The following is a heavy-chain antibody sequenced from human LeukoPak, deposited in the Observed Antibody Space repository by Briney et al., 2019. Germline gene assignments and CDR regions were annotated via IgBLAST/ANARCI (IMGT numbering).Heavy chain of an antibody. CDR1: GFTFSDYY. CDR3: ARVSPPGDFWSGYIDY. Sequence: GGSLRLSCAASGFTFSDYYMSWIRQAPGKGLEWVAVISYDGSNKYYADSVKGRFTISRDNSKNTLYLQMNSLRAEDTAVYYCARVSPPGDFWSGYIDYWGQGTLVTVSS. V-gene: IGHV3-30*03. J-gene: IGHJ4*02. CDR2: ISYDGSNK. D-gene: IGHD3-3*01.